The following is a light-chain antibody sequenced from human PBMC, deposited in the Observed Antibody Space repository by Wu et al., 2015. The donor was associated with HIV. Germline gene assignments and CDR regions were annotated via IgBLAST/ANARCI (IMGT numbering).Light chain of an antibody. J-gene: IGKJ2*03. V-gene: IGKV1-5*03. CDR3: QQYNNFPMFS. Sequence: DIQMTQSPSTLSASVGDRVTITCRASRNINTWLAWYQQKPGTAPKLLIYEASALENGVPSRFSGSGSGTEFTLTISSLQPDDFATYYCQQYNNFPMFSFGQGTKLEIK. CDR1: RNINTW. CDR2: EAS.